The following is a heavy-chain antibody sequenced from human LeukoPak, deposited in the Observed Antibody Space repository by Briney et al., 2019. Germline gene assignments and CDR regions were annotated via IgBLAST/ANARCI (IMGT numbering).Heavy chain of an antibody. V-gene: IGHV4-39*01. CDR2: IYYSGST. CDR3: ARAYLGGDY. Sequence: PSETLSLTCTVSGGSISSSSYYWGWIRQPPGKGLQWIGSIYYSGSTYYNPSLKSRVTISVDTSKNQFSLKLSSVTAADTAVYSWARAYLGGDYWGQGTLVTVSS. CDR1: GGSISSSSYY. J-gene: IGHJ4*02. D-gene: IGHD3-16*01.